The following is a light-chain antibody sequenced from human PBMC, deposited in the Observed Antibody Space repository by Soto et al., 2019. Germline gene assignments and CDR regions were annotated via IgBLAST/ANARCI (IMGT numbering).Light chain of an antibody. CDR1: SDDVGAYNL. J-gene: IGLJ1*01. Sequence: QSTLTQPASVSVSPGQSITICCTGTSDDVGAYNLVSWYQQHPGQAPKFLIYKVSNRPSGVSNRFSGSKSGNTASLTISGLQADDEAIYFCSSYTSTSRVFGTGTKVTVL. CDR2: KVS. V-gene: IGLV2-14*03. CDR3: SSYTSTSRV.